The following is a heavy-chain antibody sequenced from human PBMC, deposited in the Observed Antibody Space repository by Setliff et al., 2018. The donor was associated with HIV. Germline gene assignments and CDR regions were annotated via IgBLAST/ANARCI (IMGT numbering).Heavy chain of an antibody. V-gene: IGHV1-18*01. Sequence: ASVKVSCKASGYTFSSYVINWVRQAPGQGLEWMGWISIYNFKTNCAQNVQDRVTMTTDTSTKTAYMEVRSLRSDDTAVYYCARGFITGTRGAFDIWGQGTVVTVSS. D-gene: IGHD1-20*01. CDR1: GYTFSSYV. CDR2: ISIYNFKT. CDR3: ARGFITGTRGAFDI. J-gene: IGHJ3*02.